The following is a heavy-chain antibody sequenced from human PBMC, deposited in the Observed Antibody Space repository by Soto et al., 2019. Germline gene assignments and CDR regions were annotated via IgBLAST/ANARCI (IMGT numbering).Heavy chain of an antibody. D-gene: IGHD5-12*01. CDR1: GYTFSNYY. V-gene: IGHV1-46*01. CDR3: ARDLDGSRGYSALNWFDP. J-gene: IGHJ5*02. Sequence: ASVKVSCKGAGYTFSNYYMHWVRQAPGQGLEWMGIINPSGDSTSYAQEFQGRVTMTRETSTSTLYMELSSLRSEDTAVYYCARDLDGSRGYSALNWFDPWGQGTLVTVS. CDR2: INPSGDST.